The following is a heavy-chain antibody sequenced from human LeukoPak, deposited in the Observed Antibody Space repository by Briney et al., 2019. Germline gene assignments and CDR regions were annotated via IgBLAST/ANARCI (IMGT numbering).Heavy chain of an antibody. CDR2: MNPNSGNT. J-gene: IGHJ6*02. D-gene: IGHD3-3*01. V-gene: IGHV1-8*01. CDR1: GYTFTSYD. CDR3: ARGRFDDFWSGYHQTYGMDV. Sequence: ASVKVSSKASGYTFTSYDINWVRPTTRQGLEWMGWMNPNSGNTDYAQTFQSRDTMTTNTSISTAYIELSSLRSEDTAVYYCARGRFDDFWSGYHQTYGMDVWGQGTTVTVSS.